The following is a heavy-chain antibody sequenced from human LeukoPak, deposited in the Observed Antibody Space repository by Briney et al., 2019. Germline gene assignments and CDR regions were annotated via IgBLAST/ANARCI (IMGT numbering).Heavy chain of an antibody. CDR3: ARGPDCSSTSCYFDY. Sequence: ASVKVSCKASGGTFSSYAISWVRQAPGQGLEWMGGIIPIFGTANYAQKFQGRVTITADESTSTAYMELSSLRSEDTAVYYCARGPDCSSTSCYFDYWGQGTLVTVSS. CDR2: IIPIFGTA. D-gene: IGHD2-2*01. J-gene: IGHJ4*02. V-gene: IGHV1-69*13. CDR1: GGTFSSYA.